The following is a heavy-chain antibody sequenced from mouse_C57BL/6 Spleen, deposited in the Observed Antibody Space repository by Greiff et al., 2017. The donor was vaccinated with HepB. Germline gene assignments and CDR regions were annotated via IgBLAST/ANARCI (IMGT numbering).Heavy chain of an antibody. CDR2: ISSGGSYT. D-gene: IGHD1-1*01. Sequence: EVQGVESGGDLVKPGGSLKLSCAASGFTFSSYGMSWVRQTPDKRLEWVATISSGGSYTDYPDSVKGRFTISRDNSKNTLYLQMSSLKSEDTAMYYCARHAYGSSYWYFDVWGTGTTVTVSS. CDR1: GFTFSSYG. V-gene: IGHV5-6*01. J-gene: IGHJ1*03. CDR3: ARHAYGSSYWYFDV.